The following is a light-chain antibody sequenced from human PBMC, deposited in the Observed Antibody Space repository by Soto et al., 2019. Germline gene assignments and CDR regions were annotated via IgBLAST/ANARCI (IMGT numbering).Light chain of an antibody. CDR3: GSWDSSLSAYV. J-gene: IGLJ1*01. CDR1: SSNIGGNS. Sequence: SLLTQPPSVSAAPGQKVTISCSGSSSNIGGNSVSWYHQLPGTAPKLLIYDDNKRPSGIPDRFSGSKSGTSATLGITGFQTGDEADYYCGSWDSSLSAYVFGTGTKVTV. CDR2: DDN. V-gene: IGLV1-51*01.